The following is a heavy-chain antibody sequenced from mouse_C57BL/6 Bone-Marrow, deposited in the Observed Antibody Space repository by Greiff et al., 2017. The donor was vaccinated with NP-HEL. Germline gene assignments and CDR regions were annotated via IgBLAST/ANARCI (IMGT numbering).Heavy chain of an antibody. CDR1: GFTFTDDY. Sequence: EVQLQQSGAELVRPGASVKLSCTASGFTFTDDYMHWVKQRPEKSLEWIGGINPENGDTNYAPKFQGKATMTADTSSNTAYLQLSSLTSEDTAVYYCTTMITTKNYFDDWGQGTTLTVSS. J-gene: IGHJ2*01. V-gene: IGHV14-4*01. D-gene: IGHD2-4*01. CDR3: TTMITTKNYFDD. CDR2: INPENGDT.